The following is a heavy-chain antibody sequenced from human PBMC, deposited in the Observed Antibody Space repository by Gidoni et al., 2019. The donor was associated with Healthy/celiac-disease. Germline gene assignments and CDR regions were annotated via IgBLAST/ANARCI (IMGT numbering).Heavy chain of an antibody. V-gene: IGHV3-23*01. CDR1: GFPFSSYA. CDR2: ISGSGGST. J-gene: IGHJ4*02. D-gene: IGHD4-17*01. Sequence: EVQMLESGGGLVQPGGSLSLSCAASGFPFSSYAMSWVRQAPGQGLEWVSAISGSGGSTYYADSVKGRFTISRDNSKNTLYLQMNSLRAEDTAVYYCAKDLYNLGDYGGNWRGFSAAAYWGQGTLVTVSS. CDR3: AKDLYNLGDYGGNWRGFSAAAY.